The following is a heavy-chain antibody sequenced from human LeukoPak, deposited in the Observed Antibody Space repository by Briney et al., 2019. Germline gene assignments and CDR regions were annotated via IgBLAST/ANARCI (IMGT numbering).Heavy chain of an antibody. Sequence: SETLSLTCAVYGGSFSGYYWSWIRQPPGKGLEWIGEINHSGSTNYNPSHKSRVTISVDTSKNQFSLKLSSVTAADTAVYYCARRLDSSGWYNYWGQGTLVTVSS. V-gene: IGHV4-34*01. CDR3: ARRLDSSGWYNY. J-gene: IGHJ4*02. CDR1: GGSFSGYY. D-gene: IGHD6-19*01. CDR2: INHSGST.